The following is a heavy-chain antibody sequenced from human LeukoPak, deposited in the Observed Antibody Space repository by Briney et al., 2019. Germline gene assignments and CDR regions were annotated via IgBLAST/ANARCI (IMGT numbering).Heavy chain of an antibody. CDR3: ARGPDDFDY. Sequence: SETLSLTCTVSGASLISYYWNWIRQPPGKGLEWIGYIYYNGSPNYNPSLKSRVTMSQDTSKNQFALKLTSVTAADTAVYFCARGPDDFDYWGQGTLVTVSS. J-gene: IGHJ4*02. CDR2: IYYNGSP. CDR1: GASLISYY. V-gene: IGHV4-59*01. D-gene: IGHD5-24*01.